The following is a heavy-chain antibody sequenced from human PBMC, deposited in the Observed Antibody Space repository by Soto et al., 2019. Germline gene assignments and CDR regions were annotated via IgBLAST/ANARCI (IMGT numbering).Heavy chain of an antibody. CDR1: GGSISSGDYY. CDR3: ARESRVVAATMDY. V-gene: IGHV4-30-4*01. J-gene: IGHJ4*02. Sequence: QVQLQESGPGLVKPSQTLSLTCTVSGGSISSGDYYWRWIRQPPGKGLEWIGYIYYSGSTYYNPSLKSRVTISVDTSKNQFSLKLSSVTAADTAVYYCARESRVVAATMDYWGQGTLVTVSS. CDR2: IYYSGST. D-gene: IGHD2-15*01.